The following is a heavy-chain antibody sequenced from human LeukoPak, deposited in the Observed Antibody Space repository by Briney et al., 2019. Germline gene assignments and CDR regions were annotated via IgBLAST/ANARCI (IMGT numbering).Heavy chain of an antibody. CDR1: GFTFDDYA. CDR3: AKDIGLGSYGFYYFDY. V-gene: IGHV3-9*01. CDR2: ISWNSGSI. D-gene: IGHD5-18*01. Sequence: PGRSLRLSWAASGFTFDDYAMHWVRQAPGKGLEWVSGISWNSGSIGYADSVKGRFTISRDNAKNSLYLQMNSLRAEDTALYYCAKDIGLGSYGFYYFDYWGQGTLVTVSS. J-gene: IGHJ4*02.